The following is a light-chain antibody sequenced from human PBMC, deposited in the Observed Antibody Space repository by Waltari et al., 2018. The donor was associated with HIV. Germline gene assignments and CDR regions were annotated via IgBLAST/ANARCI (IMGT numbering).Light chain of an antibody. CDR1: SHNLGINI. J-gene: IGLJ3*02. CDR2: STK. CDR3: AVWDAAVGGWV. V-gene: IGLV1-44*01. Sequence: QSVLIKPPSASGIPGPSVTITCAGSSHNLGINIVNWYRQVPGPAPHLLIYSTKRRASWVPDRFSGSMSDATASLAMSGLQSEDEADYYCAVWDAAVGGWVFGGGTKVTVL.